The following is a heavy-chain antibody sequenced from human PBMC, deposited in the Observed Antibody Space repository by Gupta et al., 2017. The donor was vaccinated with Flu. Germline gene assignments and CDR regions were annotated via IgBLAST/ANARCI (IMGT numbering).Heavy chain of an antibody. CDR1: GLTFSSYG. D-gene: IGHD3-22*01. CDR2: IWYDGSNK. Sequence: VQLVESGGGVVQPGRSLSLSCAASGLTFSSYGMHWVRQAPGKGLEWVAVIWYDGSNKYYADSVKGRFTIPRDNSKNTLYLQMNSLRAEDTAVYYCARDFVGYDSSQLGYWGQGTLVTVSS. CDR3: ARDFVGYDSSQLGY. V-gene: IGHV3-33*01. J-gene: IGHJ4*02.